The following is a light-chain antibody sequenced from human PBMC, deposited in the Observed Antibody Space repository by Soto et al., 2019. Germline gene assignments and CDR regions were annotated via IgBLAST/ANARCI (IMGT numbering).Light chain of an antibody. V-gene: IGKV3-20*01. CDR3: QQYAGSPST. CDR1: QTVTSNY. CDR2: GAS. Sequence: EIVLTQSPGTLSLSPGERATLSCRASQTVTSNYLAWYQRKPGQAPRLLIYGASSRATDIPDRFSGSGSGTDFTLTSTSLEPEDFAVYFCQQYAGSPSTFGQGTKVEIK. J-gene: IGKJ1*01.